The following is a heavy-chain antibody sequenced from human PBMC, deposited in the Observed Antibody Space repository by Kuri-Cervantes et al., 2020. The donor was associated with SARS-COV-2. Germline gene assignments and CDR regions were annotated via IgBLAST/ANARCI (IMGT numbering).Heavy chain of an antibody. Sequence: GGSLRLSCAASGFTFSSYAMHWVRQAPGKGLEWVAVISYDGSNKYYADSVKGRFTIARDNSKNTLYLQMNSLRAEDTAVYYCARDLRMGKSLDYWGQGTLVTVSS. CDR3: ARDLRMGKSLDY. CDR1: GFTFSSYA. J-gene: IGHJ4*02. V-gene: IGHV3-30-3*01. CDR2: ISYDGSNK. D-gene: IGHD7-27*01.